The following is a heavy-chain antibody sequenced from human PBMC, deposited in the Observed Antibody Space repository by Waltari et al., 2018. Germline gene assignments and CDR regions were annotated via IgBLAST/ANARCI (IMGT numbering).Heavy chain of an antibody. D-gene: IGHD3-10*01. CDR1: GFTFSNAW. V-gene: IGHV3-15*01. Sequence: EVQLVESGGGLVKPGGSLRLSCAASGFTFSNAWMSWVRQAPGKGVEWVGRIKSKTDGGTTDYAAPVKGRFTISRDDSKNTLYLQMNSLKTEDTAVYYCTTYGSGSYDAFDIWGQGTMVTVSS. CDR3: TTYGSGSYDAFDI. CDR2: IKSKTDGGTT. J-gene: IGHJ3*02.